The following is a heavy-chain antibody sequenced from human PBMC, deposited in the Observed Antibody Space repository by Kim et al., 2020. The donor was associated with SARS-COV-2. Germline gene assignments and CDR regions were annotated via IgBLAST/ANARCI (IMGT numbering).Heavy chain of an antibody. CDR2: IWYDGGKK. Sequence: GGSLRLSCAASGFTFSRYGMHWVRQAPGKGLEWVAIIWYDGGKKYYADSLKGRFTISRDNSKSILYLQMNSLRAEDTAVYYCARGGDSSSGNYYYGVDVWGQGTTVTVSS. V-gene: IGHV3-33*01. J-gene: IGHJ6*02. CDR1: GFTFSRYG. CDR3: ARGGDSSSGNYYYGVDV. D-gene: IGHD2-21*01.